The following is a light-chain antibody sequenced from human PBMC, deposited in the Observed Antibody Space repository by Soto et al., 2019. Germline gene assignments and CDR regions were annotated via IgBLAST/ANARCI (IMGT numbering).Light chain of an antibody. CDR1: QSVSSSY. J-gene: IGKJ4*01. CDR2: GAS. Sequence: EIVLTQSPGTLSLSPGERATLPCRASQSVSSSYLAWYQQKPGQAPRLLIYGASSRATGIPDSFSGSGSGTDFTLTISRLEPEDFAVYYCQQYGSSRLTFGGGTKVEIK. CDR3: QQYGSSRLT. V-gene: IGKV3-20*01.